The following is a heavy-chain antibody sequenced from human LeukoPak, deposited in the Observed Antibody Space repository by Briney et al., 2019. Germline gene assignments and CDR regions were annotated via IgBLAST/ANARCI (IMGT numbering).Heavy chain of an antibody. CDR2: IYYSGSN. Sequence: SETLSVTCTVSGGSITSYYLSWMRQPPGKGLEWIGYIYYSGSNNHNPSLKSRVTISVDTSKNQFSLKLSSVTAADTAVYYCGRGPVGYGYYFDYWGQGTLVTVSS. D-gene: IGHD5-18*01. CDR1: GGSITSYY. V-gene: IGHV4-59*01. J-gene: IGHJ4*02. CDR3: GRGPVGYGYYFDY.